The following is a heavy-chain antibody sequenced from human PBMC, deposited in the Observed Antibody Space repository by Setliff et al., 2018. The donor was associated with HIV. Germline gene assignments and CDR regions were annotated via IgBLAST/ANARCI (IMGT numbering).Heavy chain of an antibody. V-gene: IGHV1-18*01. CDR1: GYMFSSYG. CDR3: ARDPRYSSVWFRNGGVDY. D-gene: IGHD6-19*01. CDR2: VSNKGDT. J-gene: IGHJ4*02. Sequence: ASVKVSCKTSGYMFSSYGISWVRQAPGQGLEWMGWVSNKGDTNYVQKLQDRLTITTDTSTSTAYLELRDLRSEGTAVYYCARDPRYSSVWFRNGGVDYWGQGTLVTVSS.